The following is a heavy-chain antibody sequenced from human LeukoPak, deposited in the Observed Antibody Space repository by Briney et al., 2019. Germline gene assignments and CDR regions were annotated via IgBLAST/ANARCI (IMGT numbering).Heavy chain of an antibody. CDR3: AIKFVVPAALDY. CDR2: INPNSGAT. Sequence: ASVKVSCKASGYTFTGYFLNWVRQALGQGLEWMGWINPNSGATNYAPKFQGRVTMTRDTSITTAYMELSSLRSDDTAVYYCAIKFVVPAALDYWGPGTVVTVSS. V-gene: IGHV1-2*02. J-gene: IGHJ4*02. D-gene: IGHD2-2*01. CDR1: GYTFTGYF.